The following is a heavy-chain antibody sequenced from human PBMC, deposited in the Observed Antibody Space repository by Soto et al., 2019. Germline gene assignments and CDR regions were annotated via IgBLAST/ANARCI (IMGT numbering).Heavy chain of an antibody. Sequence: ASVKVSCKAFGYTFTSYGISWVRQAPGQGLEWMGWISAYNGNTNYAQKLQGRVTMTTDTSTSTAYMELRSLRSDDTAVYYCARDSSGWYNVDYWGQGTLLTVSS. CDR1: GYTFTSYG. CDR2: ISAYNGNT. D-gene: IGHD6-19*01. J-gene: IGHJ4*02. V-gene: IGHV1-18*01. CDR3: ARDSSGWYNVDY.